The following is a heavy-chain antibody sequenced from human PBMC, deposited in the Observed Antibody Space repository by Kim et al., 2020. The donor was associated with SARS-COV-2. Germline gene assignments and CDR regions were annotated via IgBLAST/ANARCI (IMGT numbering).Heavy chain of an antibody. D-gene: IGHD5-18*01. CDR3: ARDAPPWIQLWLRIGRDYYYYGMDV. V-gene: IGHV3-21*01. CDR1: GFTFSSYS. CDR2: ISSSSSYI. J-gene: IGHJ6*02. Sequence: GGSLRLSCAASGFTFSSYSMNWVRQAPGKGLEWVSSISSSSSYIYYADSVKGRFTISRDNAKNSLYLQMNSLRAEDTAVYYCARDAPPWIQLWLRIGRDYYYYGMDVWGQGTTVTVSS.